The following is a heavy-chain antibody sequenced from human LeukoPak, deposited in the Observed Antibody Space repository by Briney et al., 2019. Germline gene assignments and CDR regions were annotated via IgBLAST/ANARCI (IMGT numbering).Heavy chain of an antibody. Sequence: GGSLRLSCAASGFTFSSYGMHWVRQAPGKGLEWVAVIWYDGSNKYYADSVKGRFTISRDNSKNALYLQMNSLRAEDTAVYYCARKQSPGYYFDYWGQGTLVTVSS. V-gene: IGHV3-33*01. D-gene: IGHD1/OR15-1a*01. CDR2: IWYDGSNK. CDR3: ARKQSPGYYFDY. CDR1: GFTFSSYG. J-gene: IGHJ4*02.